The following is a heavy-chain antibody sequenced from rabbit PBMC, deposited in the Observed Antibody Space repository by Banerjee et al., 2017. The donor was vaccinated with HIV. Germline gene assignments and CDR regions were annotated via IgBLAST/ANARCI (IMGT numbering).Heavy chain of an antibody. V-gene: IGHV1S40*01. Sequence: QSLEESGGDLVKPGASLTLTCTASGFSFSGSYWGCWVRQAPGKGLEWIACIDGASSGSTYYASWAKGRFTISKTSSTTVTLQMTSLTAADTATYFCARDAGSSGYYFNLWGQGTLVTVS. CDR2: IDGASSGST. J-gene: IGHJ4*01. D-gene: IGHD8-1*01. CDR3: ARDAGSSGYYFNL. CDR1: GFSFSGSYW.